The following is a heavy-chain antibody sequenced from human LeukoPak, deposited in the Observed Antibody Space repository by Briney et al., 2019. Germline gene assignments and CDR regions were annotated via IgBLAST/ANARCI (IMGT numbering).Heavy chain of an antibody. CDR3: ASNSLYSGYEHY. CDR1: GGTFSSYA. CDR2: IIPILGIA. D-gene: IGHD5-12*01. V-gene: IGHV1-69*04. Sequence: GASVKVSCKASGGTFSSYAISWVRQAPGQGLEWMGRIIPILGIANYAQKFQGRVTITADKSTSTAYMELSSLRSEDTAVYYCASNSLYSGYEHYWGQGTLVTVSS. J-gene: IGHJ4*02.